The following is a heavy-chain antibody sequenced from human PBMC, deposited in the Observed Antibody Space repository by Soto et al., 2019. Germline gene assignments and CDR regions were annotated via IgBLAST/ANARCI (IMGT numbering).Heavy chain of an antibody. J-gene: IGHJ4*02. CDR2: IYHSGST. Sequence: AGTLSLTCAVSGGSISSNNWWSWVRQPPGQGLEWIGEIYHSGSTNYNPSLKSRVTISVDKSKNQFSLKLSSVTAADTAVYYCXRAMVGYCGGDCYSYDYWGQGTLVTVSS. CDR1: GGSISSNNW. D-gene: IGHD2-21*02. CDR3: XRAMVGYCGGDCYSYDY. V-gene: IGHV4-4*02.